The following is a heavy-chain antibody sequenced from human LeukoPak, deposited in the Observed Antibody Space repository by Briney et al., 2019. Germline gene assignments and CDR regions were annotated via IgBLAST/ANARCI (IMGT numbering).Heavy chain of an antibody. CDR3: ARPQYYYYYYMDV. V-gene: IGHV3-21*01. CDR1: GFIFSSYG. J-gene: IGHJ6*03. Sequence: TGGSLRLSCVAPGFIFSSYGMHWVRQAPGKGLEWVSSISSSSSYIYYADSVKGRFTISRDNAKNSLYLQMNSLRAEDTAVYYCARPQYYYYYYMDVWGKGTTVTISS. CDR2: ISSSSSYI.